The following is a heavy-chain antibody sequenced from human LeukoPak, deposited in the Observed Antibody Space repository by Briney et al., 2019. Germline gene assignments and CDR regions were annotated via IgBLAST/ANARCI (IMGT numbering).Heavy chain of an antibody. CDR2: IYTSGST. CDR1: GGSLSSYY. J-gene: IGHJ6*03. CDR3: ARQGNGSSSFRGYYYYYYMYV. V-gene: IGHV4-4*09. D-gene: IGHD6-6*01. Sequence: XETLSLTRTVPGGSLSSYYWSWIRQPPGKGLEWIGYIYTSGSTNYNPSLKSRVTISVDTSKNQFSLKLSSVTAADTAVYYCARQGNGSSSFRGYYYYYYMYVWGKGTTVTISS.